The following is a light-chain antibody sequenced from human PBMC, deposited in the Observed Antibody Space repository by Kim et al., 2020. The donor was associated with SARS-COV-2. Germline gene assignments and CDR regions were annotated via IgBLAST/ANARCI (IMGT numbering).Light chain of an antibody. CDR1: QSVSSY. J-gene: IGKJ4*01. CDR3: QQRSNWPLT. CDR2: DAS. Sequence: LSPGESATPPCRASQSVSSYLAWYQQKPGQAPRLLIYDASNRATGIPARFSGSGSGTDFTLTISSLEPEDFAVYYCQQRSNWPLTFGGGTKVDIK. V-gene: IGKV3-11*01.